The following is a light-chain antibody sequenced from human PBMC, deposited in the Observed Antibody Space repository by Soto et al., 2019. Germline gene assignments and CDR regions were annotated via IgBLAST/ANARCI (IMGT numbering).Light chain of an antibody. CDR2: DVV. J-gene: IGLJ2*01. CDR1: SSDVGASNY. V-gene: IGLV2-8*01. CDR3: CSYAGGNSLV. Sequence: QSALTQPPSASGSPGQSVTISCTGTSSDVGASNYVSWYQQHPGKAPKLMIYDVVKRPSGVPDRFSGSKYGSTASLTVSGLQTDDEADYYCCSYAGGNSLVFGGGTKVTVL.